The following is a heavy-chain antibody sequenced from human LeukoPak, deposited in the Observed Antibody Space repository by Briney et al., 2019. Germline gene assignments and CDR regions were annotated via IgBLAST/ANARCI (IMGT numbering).Heavy chain of an antibody. CDR2: IKSKTDGGTT. Sequence: GGSLRLSCAASGFTFSSYSMNWVRQAPGKGLEWVGRIKSKTDGGTTDYAAPVKGRFTISRDDSKNTLYLQMNSLKTEDTAVYYCTTPGYGDYLRDYWGQGTLVTVSS. V-gene: IGHV3-15*01. D-gene: IGHD4-17*01. J-gene: IGHJ4*02. CDR3: TTPGYGDYLRDY. CDR1: GFTFSSYS.